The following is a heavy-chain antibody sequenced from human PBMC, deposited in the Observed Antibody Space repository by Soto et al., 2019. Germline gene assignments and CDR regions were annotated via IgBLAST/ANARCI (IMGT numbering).Heavy chain of an antibody. V-gene: IGHV2-5*02. CDR2: ISGDDEK. J-gene: IGHJ6*02. CDR3: SHRRGMIMDV. Sequence: QITLKESGPTQVKPTQTLTLTCTFSGFSLITGGVSVAWIRQPPGKALEWLALISGDDEKRYSPSLKSRLTITTDTTKNQVVFTMTNMDPLDTATYYCSHRRGMIMDVWGQGTTVTVSS. D-gene: IGHD3-16*01. CDR1: GFSLITGGVS.